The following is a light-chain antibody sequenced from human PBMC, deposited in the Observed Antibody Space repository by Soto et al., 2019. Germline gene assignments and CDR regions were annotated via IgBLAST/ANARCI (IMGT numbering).Light chain of an antibody. CDR3: QQLNSYLIT. V-gene: IGKV1-9*01. J-gene: IGKJ5*01. CDR1: RGISSY. Sequence: DIQLTPSPSFLSASVGDRVTITCRASRGISSYLAWYQQKPGKAPKLLIYAASTLHTGVPSRFSGSGSGTEFTLTISSLQPEDFATYYCQQLNSYLITFGQGTRLEIK. CDR2: AAS.